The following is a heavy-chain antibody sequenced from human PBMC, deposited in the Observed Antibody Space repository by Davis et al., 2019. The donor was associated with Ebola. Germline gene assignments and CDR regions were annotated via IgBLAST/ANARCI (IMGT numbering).Heavy chain of an antibody. CDR1: GGSISSHY. J-gene: IGHJ6*02. V-gene: IGHV4-59*11. CDR3: ARGTYTTGRDYYSYYVMDV. Sequence: MPSETLSLTCTVSGGSISSHYWSWLRQPPGKGLGWIGYIYSSGSTKYHPSLTSRVTVSLDTSRNQFSLRLTSVTSADTATYYCARGTYTTGRDYYSYYVMDVWGQGTTVTVSS. D-gene: IGHD1-1*01. CDR2: IYSSGST.